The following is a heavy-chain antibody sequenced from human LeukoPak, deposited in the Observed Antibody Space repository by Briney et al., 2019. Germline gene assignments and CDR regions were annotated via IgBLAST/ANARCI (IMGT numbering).Heavy chain of an antibody. J-gene: IGHJ5*01. Sequence: SETLSLTCTVSADSLRDYYWNWIRQSPGRGLEWIGYIYYTGNTNYNPSLKSRVTLSVDTSSKQFSLQMTSVTAADTAVYFCARGRFGSPPGCFESWGQGTLVTVSP. CDR3: ARGRFGSPPGCFES. CDR2: IYYTGNT. D-gene: IGHD3-10*01. CDR1: ADSLRDYY. V-gene: IGHV4-59*01.